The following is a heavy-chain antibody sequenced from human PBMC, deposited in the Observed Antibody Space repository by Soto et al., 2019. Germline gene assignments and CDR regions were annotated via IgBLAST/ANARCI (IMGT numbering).Heavy chain of an antibody. Sequence: QVQLQESGPGLVKPSQTLSLTCTVSGGSISSGGYYWSWIRQHTGKGLEWIGYIYYSGSTYYNPSLKSPVTISVDTSKNQFSLKLSSVTAADTAVYYCARAGMMDIVVVVAATAWFDPWGQGTLVTVSS. CDR2: IYYSGST. V-gene: IGHV4-31*01. CDR1: GGSISSGGYY. CDR3: ARAGMMDIVVVVAATAWFDP. J-gene: IGHJ5*02. D-gene: IGHD2-15*01.